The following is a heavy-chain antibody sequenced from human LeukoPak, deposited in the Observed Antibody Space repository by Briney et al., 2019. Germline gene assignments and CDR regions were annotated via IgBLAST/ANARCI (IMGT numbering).Heavy chain of an antibody. V-gene: IGHV3-23*01. CDR1: GFTFSTYS. CDR2: IRASGGVT. D-gene: IGHD4-17*01. J-gene: IGHJ5*02. CDR3: AKDRGDYGDRSRFDP. Sequence: GGSLRLSCAASGFTFSTYSMSWVRHAPEKGLEWVSTIRASGGVTYYADSVRGRFTISRDKAKSTLYLQMNNLRVEDTAVYYCAKDRGDYGDRSRFDPWGQGIPVTVSS.